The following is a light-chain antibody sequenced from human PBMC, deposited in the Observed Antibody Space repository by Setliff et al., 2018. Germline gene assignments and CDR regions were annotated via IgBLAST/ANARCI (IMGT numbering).Light chain of an antibody. V-gene: IGLV3-21*04. CDR1: KIDYKS. CDR3: HVWDNDLDSWV. Sequence: SYELTQPPSVSVAPGQTAKIPCGGDKIDYKSVHWYQQKPGQAPVLVIFYDKDRPSGIPERFSGSDSGDTATLTISRVEAGDEADYYCHVWDNDLDSWVFGGGTKVTVL. J-gene: IGLJ3*02. CDR2: YDK.